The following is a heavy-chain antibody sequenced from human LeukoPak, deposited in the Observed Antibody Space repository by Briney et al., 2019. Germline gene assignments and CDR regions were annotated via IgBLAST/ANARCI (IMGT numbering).Heavy chain of an antibody. CDR3: AKVGSGWPGYYFDY. CDR2: ISSNGGTT. V-gene: IGHV3-64*02. CDR1: GFTFSSYA. D-gene: IGHD6-19*01. Sequence: GGSLRLSCAASGFTFSSYAMHWVRLSPGKGLEYVSGISSNGGTTSYADSVQGRFTISRDNSKNTLYLQMGSLRGEDMAVYYCAKVGSGWPGYYFDYWGQGTLVIVSS. J-gene: IGHJ4*02.